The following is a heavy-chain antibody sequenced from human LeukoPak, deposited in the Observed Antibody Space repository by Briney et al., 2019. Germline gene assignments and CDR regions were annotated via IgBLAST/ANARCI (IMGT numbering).Heavy chain of an antibody. Sequence: PGGSLRLSCAASGFIFTSYAITWVRQAPGKGLDWVSSISASGGSTYYADSVKGRFTISRDNSKNTISLQMNSLRAEDTAVYYCAKRGGYNSGGFDYWGQGTLVTVSS. CDR3: AKRGGYNSGGFDY. J-gene: IGHJ4*02. CDR2: ISASGGST. D-gene: IGHD5-24*01. CDR1: GFIFTSYA. V-gene: IGHV3-23*01.